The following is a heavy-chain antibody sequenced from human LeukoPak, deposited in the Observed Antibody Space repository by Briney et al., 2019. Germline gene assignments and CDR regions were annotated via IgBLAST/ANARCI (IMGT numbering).Heavy chain of an antibody. V-gene: IGHV3-23*01. CDR1: GFTFSSYA. D-gene: IGHD3-3*01. J-gene: IGHJ4*02. CDR2: ISGSGGDT. CDR3: AKDSGDFWSGYYMTLDY. Sequence: GGSLRLSCAVSGFTFSSYAMSWVRQAPGKGLEWVSVISGSGGDTYYTDSVKGRFTISRDNSKNTLFLQMNSLRAEDTAVYYCAKDSGDFWSGYYMTLDYWGQGALVTVSS.